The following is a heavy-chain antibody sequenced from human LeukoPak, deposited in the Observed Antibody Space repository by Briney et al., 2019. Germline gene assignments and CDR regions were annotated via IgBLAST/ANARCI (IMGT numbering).Heavy chain of an antibody. J-gene: IGHJ3*02. V-gene: IGHV1-69*05. D-gene: IGHD2-15*01. Sequence: ASVKVSCKASGGTFSSYAISWVRQAPGQGLEWMGGIIPIFGTANYAQKFQGRVTITTDESTSTAYMELSSLRSEDTAVNYCARKFCSGGSCYDDYGDFIGSGAFDIWGQGTMVTVS. CDR2: IIPIFGTA. CDR3: ARKFCSGGSCYDDYGDFIGSGAFDI. CDR1: GGTFSSYA.